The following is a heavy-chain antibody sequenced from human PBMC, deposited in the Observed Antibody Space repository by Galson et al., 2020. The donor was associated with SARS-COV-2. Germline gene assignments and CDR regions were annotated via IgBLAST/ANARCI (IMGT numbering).Heavy chain of an antibody. CDR2: IWYDGSNK. CDR1: GFTFSSYG. CDR3: AKGLVPAATPTAYGMDV. D-gene: IGHD2-2*01. J-gene: IGHJ6*02. Sequence: GGSLRLSCAASGFTFSSYGMHWVRQAPGKGLEWVAVIWYDGSNKYYADSVKGRFTISRDNSKNTLYLQMNSLRAEDTAVYYCAKGLVPAATPTAYGMDVWGQGTTVTVSS. V-gene: IGHV3-33*06.